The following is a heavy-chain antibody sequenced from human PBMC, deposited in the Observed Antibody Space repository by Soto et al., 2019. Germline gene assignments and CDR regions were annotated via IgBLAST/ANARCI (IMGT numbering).Heavy chain of an antibody. V-gene: IGHV1-69*01. CDR2: INPIFGTA. CDR1: GYTFTGYY. D-gene: IGHD2-2*01. Sequence: QVQLVQSGAEVKKPGASVKVSCKASGYTFTGYYMHWVRQAPGQGLEWMGWINPIFGTANYAQKFQGRVTITADESTSTAYMELSSLRSEDTAVYYCARSGHCSSTSCYSYYYYGMDVWGQGTTVTVSS. J-gene: IGHJ6*02. CDR3: ARSGHCSSTSCYSYYYYGMDV.